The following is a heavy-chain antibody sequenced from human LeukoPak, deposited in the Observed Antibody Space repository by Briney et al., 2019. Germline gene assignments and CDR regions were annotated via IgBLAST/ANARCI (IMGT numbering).Heavy chain of an antibody. CDR1: GFNFNIYS. J-gene: IGHJ4*02. Sequence: GGSPRLSFAASGFNFNIYSMNWVRQAPGKGLEWVASISSSGDYIFYADSLKGRFTISRDNAKNSLSLQMNSLSAEDTAIYYCAKDLSVYYDFWSGHYYFDYWGLGTLVTVSS. D-gene: IGHD3-3*01. CDR3: AKDLSVYYDFWSGHYYFDY. V-gene: IGHV3-21*04. CDR2: ISSSGDYI.